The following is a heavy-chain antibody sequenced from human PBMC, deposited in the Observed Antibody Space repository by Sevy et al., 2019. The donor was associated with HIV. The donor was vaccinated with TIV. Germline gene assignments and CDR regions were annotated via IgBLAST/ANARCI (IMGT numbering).Heavy chain of an antibody. CDR3: AREVGYGGGNWFDP. Sequence: GGSLRLSCTPSGFTFSRYSMNWVRQAPGKGLEWVSAITSSSSYMFYADSVKGRFTISRDNAKNSLYLQMNSLRAEDTAVYYCAREVGYGGGNWFDPWGQGTLVTVSS. CDR2: ITSSSSYM. D-gene: IGHD4-17*01. CDR1: GFTFSRYS. J-gene: IGHJ5*02. V-gene: IGHV3-21*01.